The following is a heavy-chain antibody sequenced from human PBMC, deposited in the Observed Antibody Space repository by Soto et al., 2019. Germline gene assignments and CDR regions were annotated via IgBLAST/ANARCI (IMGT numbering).Heavy chain of an antibody. J-gene: IGHJ6*02. CDR2: ISSSSTYI. Sequence: GGSLRLSCAASGFTFSSYSMDWVRQAPGKGLEWVSFISSSSTYIHYADSVKGRFTISRDDAKNSLYLQMNSLRAEDTAVYYCARGTGSKRMDGWGQGTKVTVSS. V-gene: IGHV3-21*01. CDR3: ARGTGSKRMDG. D-gene: IGHD4-4*01. CDR1: GFTFSSYS.